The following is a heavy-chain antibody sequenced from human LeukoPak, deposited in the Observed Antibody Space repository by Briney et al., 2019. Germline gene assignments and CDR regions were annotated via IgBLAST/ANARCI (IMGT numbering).Heavy chain of an antibody. J-gene: IGHJ5*02. V-gene: IGHV1-2*02. CDR1: GYTSTGYY. D-gene: IGHD1-26*01. Sequence: ASVKVSCKASGYTSTGYYMHWVRQAPGQGLEWMGWINPNSGGTNYAQKFQGRVTMTRDTSISTAYMELSRLRSDDTAVHYCARVGKVGATRRWFDPWGQGTLVTVSS. CDR3: ARVGKVGATRRWFDP. CDR2: INPNSGGT.